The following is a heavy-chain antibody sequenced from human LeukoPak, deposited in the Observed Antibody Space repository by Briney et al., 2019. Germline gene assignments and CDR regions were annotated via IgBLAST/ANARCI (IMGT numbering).Heavy chain of an antibody. Sequence: SGPTLVKPTQTLTLTCTFSGFSLSTSGVGVGWIRQPPGKALEWLTPIYWDDDKRYSPSLKSRLTITKDTSKNQVVLTMTNMDPVDTATYYCALNYYDILTGFPGPFDYWGQGTLVTVSS. D-gene: IGHD3-9*01. CDR3: ALNYYDILTGFPGPFDY. J-gene: IGHJ4*02. V-gene: IGHV2-5*02. CDR2: IYWDDDK. CDR1: GFSLSTSGVG.